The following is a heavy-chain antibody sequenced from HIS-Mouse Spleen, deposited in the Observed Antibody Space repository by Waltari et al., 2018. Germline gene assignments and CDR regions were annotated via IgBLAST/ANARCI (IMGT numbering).Heavy chain of an antibody. D-gene: IGHD6-13*01. CDR2: INPNSGGT. J-gene: IGHJ4*02. CDR3: ARSPSGSSWYDY. CDR1: GYY. V-gene: IGHV1-2*02. Sequence: GYYMHWVRQAPGQGLEWMGWINPNSGGTNYAQKFQGRVTMTRDTSISTAYMELSRLRSDDTAVYYCARSPSGSSWYDYWGQGTLVTVSS.